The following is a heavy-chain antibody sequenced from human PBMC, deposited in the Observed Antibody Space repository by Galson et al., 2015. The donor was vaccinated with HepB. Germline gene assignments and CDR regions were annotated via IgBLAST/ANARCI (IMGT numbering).Heavy chain of an antibody. D-gene: IGHD2-8*01. J-gene: IGHJ3*02. CDR1: GFIFSNYA. CDR3: AKRTNDAFDI. Sequence: SLRLSCAASGFIFSNYAMNWVRRAPGKGLEWVSTISGGGVTNYADSVKGRFTISRDNSKNTLNLQMDTLRADDTAVYYCAKRTNDAFDIWGQGTMVTVSS. CDR2: ISGGGVT. V-gene: IGHV3-23*01.